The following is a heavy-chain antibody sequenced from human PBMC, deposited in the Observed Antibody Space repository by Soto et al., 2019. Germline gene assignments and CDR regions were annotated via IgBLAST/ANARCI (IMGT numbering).Heavy chain of an antibody. V-gene: IGHV5-51*01. J-gene: IGHJ6*03. CDR2: IYPGDSDT. CDR3: ATNHAGYCSGGSCYGNYYYYMDV. D-gene: IGHD2-15*01. CDR1: GYSFTSYW. Sequence: GESLKISCKGSGYSFTSYWIGWVRQMPGKGLEWMGIIYPGDSDTRYSPSFQGQVTISADKSISTAYLQWSSLKASDTAMYYCATNHAGYCSGGSCYGNYYYYMDVWGKGTTVTVSS.